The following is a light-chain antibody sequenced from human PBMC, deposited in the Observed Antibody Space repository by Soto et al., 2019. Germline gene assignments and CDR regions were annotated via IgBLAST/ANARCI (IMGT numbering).Light chain of an antibody. J-gene: IGKJ4*01. CDR2: WAS. V-gene: IGKV4-1*01. CDR3: QQYYSSPRALT. CDR1: QSVLYSSNNKNY. Sequence: DIVMTQSPDSLAVSLGERATINCKSSQSVLYSSNNKNYLAWYQQKPGQPPKLLIYWASTRESGVPDRFSGSGSGTDFTLTTSSLQAEDVAVYYCQQYYSSPRALTFGGGTKVDIK.